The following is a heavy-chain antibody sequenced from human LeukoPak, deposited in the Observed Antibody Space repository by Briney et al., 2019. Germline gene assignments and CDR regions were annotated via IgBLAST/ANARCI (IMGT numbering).Heavy chain of an antibody. CDR2: IYYSGST. CDR3: ASPPRRCRGYFDY. V-gene: IGHV4-39*01. D-gene: IGHD4/OR15-4a*01. J-gene: IGHJ4*02. CDR1: GGSISSSSYY. Sequence: KPSETLSLTCTVSGGSISSSSYYWGWIRQPPGKGLEWIGSIYYSGSTYYNPSLKSRVTISVDTSKNQFSLKLSSVTAADTAVYDCASPPRRCRGYFDYWGQGTLVNVS.